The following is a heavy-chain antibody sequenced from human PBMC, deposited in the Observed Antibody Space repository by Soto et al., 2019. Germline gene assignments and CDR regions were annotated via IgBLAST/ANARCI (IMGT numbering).Heavy chain of an antibody. D-gene: IGHD4-17*01. J-gene: IGHJ6*02. Sequence: ASVKVSCKASGGTFSSYAISWVRQAPGQGLEWMGGIIPIFGTANYAQKFQGRVTITADESTSTAYMELSSLRSEDTAVYYCARDLGDYGGDLHYHYYAMAVWGRGTTVTVSS. CDR2: IIPIFGTA. CDR3: ARDLGDYGGDLHYHYYAMAV. CDR1: GGTFSSYA. V-gene: IGHV1-69*13.